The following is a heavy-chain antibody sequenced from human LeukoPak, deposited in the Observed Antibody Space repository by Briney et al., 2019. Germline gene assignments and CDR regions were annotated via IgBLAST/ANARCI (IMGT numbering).Heavy chain of an antibody. Sequence: GASVKVSCKASGYTFTNYGISWVRQAPGQGLEWMGWISAYNGNTNYAQKLQGRVTMTTDTSTSTAYMELRSLRSDDTAVYYCARHDPAWFSYYDFWSGNNWFDPWGQGTLVTVSS. CDR3: ARHDPAWFSYYDFWSGNNWFDP. J-gene: IGHJ5*02. D-gene: IGHD3-3*01. V-gene: IGHV1-18*01. CDR1: GYTFTNYG. CDR2: ISAYNGNT.